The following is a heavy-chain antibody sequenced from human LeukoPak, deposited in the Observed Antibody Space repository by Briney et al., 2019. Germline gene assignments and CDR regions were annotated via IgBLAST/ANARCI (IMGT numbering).Heavy chain of an antibody. CDR2: ISNDGSKK. CDR3: AKDRYSYASEYSDS. J-gene: IGHJ4*02. V-gene: IGHV3-30*18. Sequence: GGSLRLSCAASGFTFSSYGMHWVRQAPGKGLDWVAVISNDGSKKYYADSVKGRFTISRDNSKNTLSLQVSSLRTEDTAVYYCAKDRYSYASEYSDSWGQGTLVTVSS. CDR1: GFTFSSYG. D-gene: IGHD5-18*01.